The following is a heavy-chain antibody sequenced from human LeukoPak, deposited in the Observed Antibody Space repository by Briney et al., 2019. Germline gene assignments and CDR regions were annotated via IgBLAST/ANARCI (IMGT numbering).Heavy chain of an antibody. D-gene: IGHD3-10*01. V-gene: IGHV3-23*01. CDR2: ISPGGST. Sequence: GGSLRLSCAASGFTFTTYAMSWVRQTPGRGLEWVSNISPGGSTNYADSVKGRFTISRDNDKNTICLQMNSLRVEDTAVYYCAKRSGSGGPFDYWGQGFLVTVSS. J-gene: IGHJ4*02. CDR3: AKRSGSGGPFDY. CDR1: GFTFTTYA.